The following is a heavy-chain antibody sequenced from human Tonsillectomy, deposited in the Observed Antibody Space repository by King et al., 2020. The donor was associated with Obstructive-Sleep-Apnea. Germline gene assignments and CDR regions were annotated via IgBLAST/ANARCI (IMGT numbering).Heavy chain of an antibody. CDR1: GFTFSYAW. CDR3: VWFGDMNGQYFDY. D-gene: IGHD3-10*01. J-gene: IGHJ4*02. Sequence: DVQLVESGGGLVKPGGSLRLSCAASGFTFSYAWMNWVRQAPGKGLEWVGHIKSKSAGGTADYGAPVKGRFTISRDDSKNTLFLSMKSLKTEDTGVYYCVWFGDMNGQYFDYWGQGTLVTVSS. V-gene: IGHV3-15*01. CDR2: IKSKSAGGTA.